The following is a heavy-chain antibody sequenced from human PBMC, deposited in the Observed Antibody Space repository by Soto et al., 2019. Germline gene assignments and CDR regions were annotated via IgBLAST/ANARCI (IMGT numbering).Heavy chain of an antibody. Sequence: QVQLVQSGAEVKKPGASVKVSCKASGYTFTSYDINWVRQATGQGLEWMGWMNPNSGNTGYAQKFQGRVSMTSNTSISTAYMELSSLRSEDTAAYYCARRGRSSSSTLRYYYYGMDVWGQGTTVTVSS. J-gene: IGHJ6*02. CDR2: MNPNSGNT. CDR1: GYTFTSYD. D-gene: IGHD6-6*01. V-gene: IGHV1-8*01. CDR3: ARRGRSSSSTLRYYYYGMDV.